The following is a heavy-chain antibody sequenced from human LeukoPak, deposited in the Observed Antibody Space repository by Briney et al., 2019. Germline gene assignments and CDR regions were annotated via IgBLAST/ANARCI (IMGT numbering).Heavy chain of an antibody. CDR1: GFTFSGYA. V-gene: IGHV3-23*01. CDR2: ISGSGGST. Sequence: GGSLRLSCAASGFTFSGYAMSWVRQAPGKGLEWVSAISGSGGSTYYADSVKGRFTISRDNSKNTLYLQMNSLRAEDTAVYYCPKDPYSGSYYDYWGQGTLVTVSS. J-gene: IGHJ4*02. CDR3: PKDPYSGSYYDY. D-gene: IGHD1-26*01.